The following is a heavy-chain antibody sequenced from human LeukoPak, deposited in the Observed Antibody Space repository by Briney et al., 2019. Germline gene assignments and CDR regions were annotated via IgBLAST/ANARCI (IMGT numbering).Heavy chain of an antibody. Sequence: SETLSLTCTVSGGSISSGGYYWSWIRQHPGKGLEWIGYIYYSGSTYYNPSLKSRVTISVDTSKNQFSLKLSSVTAADTAVYYCARRIQLWLRAFDIWGQGTMVTVSS. CDR3: ARRIQLWLRAFDI. CDR1: GGSISSGGYY. V-gene: IGHV4-31*03. CDR2: IYYSGST. D-gene: IGHD5-18*01. J-gene: IGHJ3*02.